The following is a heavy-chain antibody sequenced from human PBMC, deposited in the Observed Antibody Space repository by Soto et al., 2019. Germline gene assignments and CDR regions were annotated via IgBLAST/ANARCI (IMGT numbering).Heavy chain of an antibody. D-gene: IGHD2-2*01. J-gene: IGHJ4*02. V-gene: IGHV3-7*01. CDR3: ARATCSSSTCYAVYFDS. Sequence: EVQLVESGGGLVQPGGSLRLSCVASGFTFSSYWMSWVRQAPGKGLEWVANIKQDGSKKYYVDSVKGRFTISRDNAKNSLYLEMNNLRAEDTTVYYCARATCSSSTCYAVYFDSWGQGTLVTVSS. CDR2: IKQDGSKK. CDR1: GFTFSSYW.